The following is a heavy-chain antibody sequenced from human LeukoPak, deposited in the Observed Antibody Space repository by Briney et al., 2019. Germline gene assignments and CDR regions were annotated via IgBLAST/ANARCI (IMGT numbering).Heavy chain of an antibody. D-gene: IGHD2-21*01. Sequence: GGSLRLSCAASGFTFSSYSMNWVRQAPGKGLEWVSSISSSSSYIYYADSVKGRFTISRDNAKTSLYLQMNSLRAEDTAVYYCARKIGPRFDYWGQGTLVPVSS. CDR1: GFTFSSYS. CDR3: ARKIGPRFDY. J-gene: IGHJ4*02. CDR2: ISSSSSYI. V-gene: IGHV3-21*01.